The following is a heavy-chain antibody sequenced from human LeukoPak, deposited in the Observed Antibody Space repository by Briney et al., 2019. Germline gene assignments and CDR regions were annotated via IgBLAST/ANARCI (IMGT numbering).Heavy chain of an antibody. CDR1: GYTFSSYD. Sequence: ASVKVSCKASGYTFSSYDINWVRQATGQGLEWMGWMNPNSGDRGYAQKFQGRVTITRNTSISTAYMELSSLRSEDTAVYYCARDQGSIILGYFDYWGQGTLVTVSS. J-gene: IGHJ4*02. CDR2: MNPNSGDR. CDR3: ARDQGSIILGYFDY. V-gene: IGHV1-8*03. D-gene: IGHD1-14*01.